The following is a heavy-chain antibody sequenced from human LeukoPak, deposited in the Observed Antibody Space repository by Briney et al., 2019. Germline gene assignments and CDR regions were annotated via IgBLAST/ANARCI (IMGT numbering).Heavy chain of an antibody. CDR1: GYTFTSYA. J-gene: IGHJ3*02. CDR2: INAGNGNT. V-gene: IGHV1-3*01. CDR3: ARDQVVPAAIRGLFAFDI. D-gene: IGHD2-2*02. Sequence: ASVKVSCKASGYTFTSYAMHWVRQAPGQRLEWMGWINAGNGNTKYSQKFQGRVTITRDTSASTAYMELSSLRSEDTAVYYCARDQVVPAAIRGLFAFDIWGQGTMVTVSS.